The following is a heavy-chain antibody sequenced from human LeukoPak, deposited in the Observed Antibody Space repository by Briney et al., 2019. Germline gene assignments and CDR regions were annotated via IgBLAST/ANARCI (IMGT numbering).Heavy chain of an antibody. V-gene: IGHV3-74*01. CDR2: INSDGSST. CDR1: GFTFSSYW. D-gene: IGHD1-26*01. CDR3: AKDDVVGATGDLDY. J-gene: IGHJ4*02. Sequence: PGGSLRLSCAASGFTFSSYWMHWVRQAPGKGLVWVSRINSDGSSTSYADSVKGRFTISRDNAKNTLYLQMNSLRAEDTAVYYCAKDDVVGATGDLDYWGQGTLVTVSS.